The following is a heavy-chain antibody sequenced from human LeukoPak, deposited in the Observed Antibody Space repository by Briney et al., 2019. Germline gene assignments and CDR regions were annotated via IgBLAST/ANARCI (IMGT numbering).Heavy chain of an antibody. CDR2: IYYSGST. V-gene: IGHV4-59*01. CDR1: GVSISSYY. D-gene: IGHD3-10*01. CDR3: ARDEGFSY. Sequence: SETLSLTCTVSGVSISSYYWGWIRQPPGKGLEWIGYIYYSGSTNYNPSLKSRVTISVDTPKNQFSLKLSSVAAADTAVYYCARDEGFSYWGQGTLVTVSS. J-gene: IGHJ4*02.